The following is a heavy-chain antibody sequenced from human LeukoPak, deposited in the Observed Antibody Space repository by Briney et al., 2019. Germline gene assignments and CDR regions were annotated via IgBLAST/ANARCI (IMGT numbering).Heavy chain of an antibody. J-gene: IGHJ1*01. D-gene: IGHD3-3*01. CDR2: IYPGDFDT. Sequence: GESLKISCKGSGYSFTSYWIGWVRQMPGKGLEWMGIIYPGDFDTRYSPSLQGQVTISADKSISTAYLQWSSLKASDTAMYYCARLGVGEYDFWSGSEYFQHWGQGTLVTVSS. V-gene: IGHV5-51*01. CDR3: ARLGVGEYDFWSGSEYFQH. CDR1: GYSFTSYW.